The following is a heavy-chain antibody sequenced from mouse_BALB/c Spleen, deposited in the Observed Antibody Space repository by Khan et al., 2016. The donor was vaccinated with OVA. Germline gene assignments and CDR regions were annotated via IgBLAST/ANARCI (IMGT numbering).Heavy chain of an antibody. CDR1: GYSITSDYA. J-gene: IGHJ4*01. D-gene: IGHD1-1*01. V-gene: IGHV3-2*02. Sequence: EVQLKESGPGLVKPSQSLSLTCTVTGYSITSDYAWDWIRQFPGNKLEWMGYISYGGSTSYNPSLKSRISITRDTSKNQFFLQLNSVTTEDTATYYCARKNYYVYAMDYWGQGTSVTVSS. CDR3: ARKNYYVYAMDY. CDR2: ISYGGST.